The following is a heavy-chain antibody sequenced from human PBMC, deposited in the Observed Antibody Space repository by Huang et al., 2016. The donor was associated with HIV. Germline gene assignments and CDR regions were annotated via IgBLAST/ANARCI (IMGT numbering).Heavy chain of an antibody. CDR2: ISTNNGDT. Sequence: QVQLVQSGGEVKKPGASVKVSCKASDYTFTSYGISWVRQAPGQGLEWMGWISTNNGDTNYAQKFQGRVTMTTDTSTSTAYMELGSLRSDDTAVYYCGGSSGYWSFDYWGQGTLVTVSS. J-gene: IGHJ4*02. CDR1: DYTFTSYG. CDR3: GGSSGYWSFDY. D-gene: IGHD3-22*01. V-gene: IGHV1-18*04.